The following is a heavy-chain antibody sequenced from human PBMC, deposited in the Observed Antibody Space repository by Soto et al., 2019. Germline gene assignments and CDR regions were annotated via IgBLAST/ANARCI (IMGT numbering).Heavy chain of an antibody. CDR3: ARALGAYYYDSSGYSGY. Sequence: GGSLRLSCAASGFTFSSYAMHWVRQAPGKGLEWVAVISYDGSNKYYADSVKGRFTISRDNSKNTLYLQMNSLRAEDTAVYYCARALGAYYYDSSGYSGYWGQGTLVTVSS. D-gene: IGHD3-22*01. CDR2: ISYDGSNK. J-gene: IGHJ4*02. CDR1: GFTFSSYA. V-gene: IGHV3-30-3*01.